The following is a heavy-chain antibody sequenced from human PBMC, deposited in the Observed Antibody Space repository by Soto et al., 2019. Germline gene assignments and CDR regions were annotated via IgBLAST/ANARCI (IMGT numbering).Heavy chain of an antibody. Sequence: AAVKVPCKASGYTFTSYYMHWVRQAPGQGLEWMGIINPSGGSTSYAQKFQGRVTMTRDTSTSTVYMELSSLRSEDTAVYYCSEGFDSSGSPPPRWGQGTLVTVSS. CDR2: INPSGGST. V-gene: IGHV1-46*01. J-gene: IGHJ4*02. D-gene: IGHD3-22*01. CDR1: GYTFTSYY. CDR3: SEGFDSSGSPPPR.